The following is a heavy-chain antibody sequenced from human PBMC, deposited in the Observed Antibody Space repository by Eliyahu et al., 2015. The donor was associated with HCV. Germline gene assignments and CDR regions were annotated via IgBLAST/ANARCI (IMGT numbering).Heavy chain of an antibody. J-gene: IGHJ4*02. V-gene: IGHV3-33*01. CDR3: ARDSGRPFDY. D-gene: IGHD3-10*01. CDR1: GFTFSSYG. CDR2: IWYDGSNK. Sequence: QVQLVESGGGVVQPGRSLRLSCAASGFTFSSYGMHWVRQAPGKGLGWVAVIWYDGSNKYYADSVKGRFTISRDNSKNTLYLQMNSLRAEDTAVYYCARDSGRPFDYWGQGTLVTVSS.